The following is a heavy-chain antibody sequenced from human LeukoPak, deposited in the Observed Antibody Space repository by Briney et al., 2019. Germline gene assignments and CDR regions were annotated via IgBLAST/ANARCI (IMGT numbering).Heavy chain of an antibody. CDR2: IYVGGST. CDR1: GFTVSSNY. J-gene: IGHJ4*02. Sequence: GGSLRLSCAASGFTVSSNYMSWVRQAPGKGLEWLSVIYVGGSTFYADSVKGRFTISRDNSKNTLYLQMNSLRADDTAVYYCARDHRNAGVFDYWGQGTLVTVFS. V-gene: IGHV3-53*01. D-gene: IGHD2-2*01. CDR3: ARDHRNAGVFDY.